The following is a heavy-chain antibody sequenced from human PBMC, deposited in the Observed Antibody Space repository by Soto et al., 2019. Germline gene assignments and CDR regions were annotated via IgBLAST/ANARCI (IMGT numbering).Heavy chain of an antibody. J-gene: IGHJ4*02. V-gene: IGHV4-39*02. CDR2: ISYTGST. CDR3: ARDKITGLFDY. CDR1: GGSLSSSSYY. Sequence: PSETLCLTCTVAGGSLSSSSYYWGWIRQPPGKGLEWIGSISYTGSTYYNPSLKSRVAMSVDTSKNQFSLKLSSVTAADTAVYYCARDKITGLFDYWGQGTLVTVSS. D-gene: IGHD2-8*02.